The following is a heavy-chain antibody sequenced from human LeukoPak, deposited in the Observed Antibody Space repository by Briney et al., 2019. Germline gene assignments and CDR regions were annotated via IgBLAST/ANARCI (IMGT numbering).Heavy chain of an antibody. D-gene: IGHD3-10*01. CDR3: ARTYYYGSGSNDY. J-gene: IGHJ4*02. Sequence: SETLSLTCAVYGGSFSGYYWSWIRQPPGKGLEWIGETNHSGSTNYNPSLKSRVTISVDTSKNQFSLKLSSVTAADTAVYYCARTYYYGSGSNDYWGQGTLVTVSS. CDR2: TNHSGST. CDR1: GGSFSGYY. V-gene: IGHV4-34*01.